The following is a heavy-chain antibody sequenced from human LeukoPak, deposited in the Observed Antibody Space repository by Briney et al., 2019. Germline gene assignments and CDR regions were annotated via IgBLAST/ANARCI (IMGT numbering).Heavy chain of an antibody. CDR1: GYTFTDYH. J-gene: IGHJ6*02. Sequence: ASVKVSCKASGYTFTDYHIHWVRHAPGQGLEWMGWVSSDSGGTNYAQKFQGRVTMTRDTSTTIAYMELSSLRSDDAAIYYCARDSTAMTGLNMDVWGQGTTVTVSS. D-gene: IGHD5-18*01. V-gene: IGHV1-2*02. CDR2: VSSDSGGT. CDR3: ARDSTAMTGLNMDV.